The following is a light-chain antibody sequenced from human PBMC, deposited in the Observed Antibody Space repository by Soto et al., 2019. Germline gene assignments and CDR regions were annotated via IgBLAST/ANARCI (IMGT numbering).Light chain of an antibody. CDR3: QQYGRPPRAT. V-gene: IGKV3D-15*01. CDR1: QSVSSN. J-gene: IGKJ5*01. Sequence: DIAMTQSPTSLSVSPGERATLSCRASQSVSSNLAWYQQKPGQAPRLLISDASTRATGIPARFSSGWSGTDFTLSISKVEPEDFAVYYCQQYGRPPRATFGQGTRLEIK. CDR2: DAS.